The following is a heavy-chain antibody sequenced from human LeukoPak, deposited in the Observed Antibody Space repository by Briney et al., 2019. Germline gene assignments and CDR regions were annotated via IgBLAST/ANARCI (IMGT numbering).Heavy chain of an antibody. V-gene: IGHV3-30*18. CDR3: AKIYYYDSSGYYPDAFDI. D-gene: IGHD3-22*01. CDR1: GFTFSSYG. J-gene: IGHJ3*02. Sequence: GRSLRLSCAASGFTFSSYGMHWVRQAPGKGLEWVAVISYDGSNKYYADSVKGRFTISRDNSKNTLYLQMNSLRAEDTAVYYCAKIYYYDSSGYYPDAFDIWGQGTTVTVSS. CDR2: ISYDGSNK.